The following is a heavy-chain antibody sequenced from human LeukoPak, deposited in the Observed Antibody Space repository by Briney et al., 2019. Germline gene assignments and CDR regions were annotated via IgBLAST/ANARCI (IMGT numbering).Heavy chain of an antibody. Sequence: GGSLRLSCAASGFTFSSYSMNWVRQAPGKGLEWVSSISSSSSYIYYADSVKGRFTISRDNAKNSLYLQMNSLRAEDTAVYYCARLSDAAAGTEYWGRGTLVTVSS. CDR2: ISSSSSYI. V-gene: IGHV3-21*01. CDR1: GFTFSSYS. J-gene: IGHJ4*02. CDR3: ARLSDAAAGTEY. D-gene: IGHD6-13*01.